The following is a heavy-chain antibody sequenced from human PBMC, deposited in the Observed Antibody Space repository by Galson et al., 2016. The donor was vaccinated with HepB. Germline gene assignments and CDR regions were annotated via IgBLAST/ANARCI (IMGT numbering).Heavy chain of an antibody. J-gene: IGHJ1*01. CDR2: LSPTGVNI. CDR1: GFMLSSYV. CDR3: AGVRLGGVSLVLDA. V-gene: IGHV3-48*03. D-gene: IGHD3-16*02. Sequence: SLRLSCATSGFMLSSYVMNWVRQAPGKGLEWVASLSPTGVNIYYGDPVKGRFIISSDNAKSSVFLQLNSLRAEDTAVSYCAGVRLGGVSLVLDAWGPGTLVTVAS.